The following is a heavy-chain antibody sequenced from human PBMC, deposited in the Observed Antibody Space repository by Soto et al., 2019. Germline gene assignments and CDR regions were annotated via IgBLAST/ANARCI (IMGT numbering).Heavy chain of an antibody. D-gene: IGHD3-16*01. CDR3: ARDLGAKRVGWFDP. J-gene: IGHJ5*02. V-gene: IGHV3-53*04. CDR1: GFTVSSSF. CDR2: ISGGGST. Sequence: EVQLVESGGDLVQPGGSLRLSCAASGFTVSSSFMSWVRQAPGKGLEWVSVISGGGSTYYADSVKGRFTISRHNSKNTLYLQMNNLRAEDTAVYYCARDLGAKRVGWFDPWGQGTLVTVSS.